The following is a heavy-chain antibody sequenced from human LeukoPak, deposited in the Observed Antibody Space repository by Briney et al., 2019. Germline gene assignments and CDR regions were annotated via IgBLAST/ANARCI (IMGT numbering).Heavy chain of an antibody. Sequence: ESLNTSCKGSGYSLTSYWIGWVRQMPGKGLEWMGIIYPGDSDTRYSPSFQGQVTISVDKSISTAYLQWSSLKASDTAMYYCARSWVAGYGTVLDYWGQGTLGAVSS. V-gene: IGHV5-51*01. CDR1: GYSLTSYW. D-gene: IGHD6-19*01. J-gene: IGHJ4*02. CDR3: ARSWVAGYGTVLDY. CDR2: IYPGDSDT.